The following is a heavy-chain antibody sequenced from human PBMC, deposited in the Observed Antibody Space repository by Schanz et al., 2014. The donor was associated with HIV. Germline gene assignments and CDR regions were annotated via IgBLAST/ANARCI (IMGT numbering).Heavy chain of an antibody. J-gene: IGHJ6*02. Sequence: VQLVESGGGLVKPGGSLRLSCAASGFTFTDNFMSWIRQAPGKGLEWVSGIGGSRGGTYYADSVKGRFTISRDNSKNTMFLQMNSLKTEDTAVYYCTRLVVRWFGEAHYSMDVWGQGTTVTVAS. CDR1: GFTFTDNF. D-gene: IGHD3-10*01. V-gene: IGHV3-23*04. CDR2: IGGSRGGT. CDR3: TRLVVRWFGEAHYSMDV.